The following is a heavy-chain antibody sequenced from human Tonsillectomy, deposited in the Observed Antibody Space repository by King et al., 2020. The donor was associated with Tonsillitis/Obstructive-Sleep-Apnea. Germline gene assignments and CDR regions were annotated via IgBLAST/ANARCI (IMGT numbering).Heavy chain of an antibody. V-gene: IGHV1-69*01. Sequence: QLVQSGAEVKKPGSSVKVSCKASGGTFSSYAISWVRQAPGQGLEWMGGIIPIFGTANYAQTFQGRVTITADESTSTAYMELSSLRSEDTAVYYCARGVGSIAVAVPGFFDYWGQGTLVTVSS. CDR2: IIPIFGTA. CDR3: ARGVGSIAVAVPGFFDY. D-gene: IGHD6-19*01. CDR1: GGTFSSYA. J-gene: IGHJ4*02.